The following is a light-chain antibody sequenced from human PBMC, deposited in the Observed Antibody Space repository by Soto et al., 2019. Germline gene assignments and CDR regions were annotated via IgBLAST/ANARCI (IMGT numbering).Light chain of an antibody. Sequence: DIQMTQSPSSLSASVGDRVTLTCRASQGISNYLSWYQQKPGKVPKLLIFAASTLPSGVPSRFSGSGSGTDFTITISSRQSEDVATYPCQKCNSAPWMFGQWTRMEIK. V-gene: IGKV1-27*01. J-gene: IGKJ1*01. CDR2: AAS. CDR1: QGISNY. CDR3: QKCNSAPWM.